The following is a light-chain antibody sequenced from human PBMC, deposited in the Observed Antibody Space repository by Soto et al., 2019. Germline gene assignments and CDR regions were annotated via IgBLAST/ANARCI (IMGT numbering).Light chain of an antibody. CDR2: EVS. J-gene: IGLJ1*01. V-gene: IGLV2-14*01. Sequence: QSALTQPASVSGSPGQSITISCTGTSSDVGGYNYVSWYQQHPGKAPKLMIYEVSNRPSGVSNRFSASKSGNTASLTISGLQAEDEADYYCNSYTTSSTQVFGTGTKLPVL. CDR1: SSDVGGYNY. CDR3: NSYTTSSTQV.